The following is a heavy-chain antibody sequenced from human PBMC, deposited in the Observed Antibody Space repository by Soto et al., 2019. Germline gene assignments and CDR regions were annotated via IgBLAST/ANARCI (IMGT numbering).Heavy chain of an antibody. D-gene: IGHD3-10*01. CDR2: IYPGDSDT. V-gene: IGHV5-51*01. Sequence: GESLKISCKGSGYSFTSYWIGWVRQMPGKGLEWMGIIYPGDSDTRYSPSFQGQVTISADKSISTAYPQWSSLKASDTAMYYCARHVGSGSFYYYYYMDVWGKGTTVTVSS. CDR3: ARHVGSGSFYYYYYMDV. CDR1: GYSFTSYW. J-gene: IGHJ6*03.